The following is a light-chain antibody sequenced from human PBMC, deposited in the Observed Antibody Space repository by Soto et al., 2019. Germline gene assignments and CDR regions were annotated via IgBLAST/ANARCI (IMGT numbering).Light chain of an antibody. J-gene: IGKJ2*01. CDR2: KAS. V-gene: IGKV1-5*03. CDR1: QNINTW. CDR3: QQYNSYLYT. Sequence: DIPMTQSPSTLSASVGDRVTITCRASQNINTWLAWYQQKPGKAPKLLIYKASSLKSGVPSRFSGSGSGTEFTLTISSLQPDDFATYYCQQYNSYLYTFGQGTKLEIK.